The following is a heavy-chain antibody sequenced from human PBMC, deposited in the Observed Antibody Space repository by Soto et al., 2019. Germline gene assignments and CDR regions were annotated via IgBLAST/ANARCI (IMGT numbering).Heavy chain of an antibody. V-gene: IGHV4-31*03. J-gene: IGHJ5*02. D-gene: IGHD4-17*01. CDR1: GGSISSGGYY. Sequence: SETLSLTCTVSGGSISSGGYYWSWIRQHPGKGLEWIGYIYYSGSTYYNPSLKSRATISVDTSKNQFSLKLSSVTAADTAVYYCARDFGGDYSVGNWFDPWGQGTLVTVSS. CDR2: IYYSGST. CDR3: ARDFGGDYSVGNWFDP.